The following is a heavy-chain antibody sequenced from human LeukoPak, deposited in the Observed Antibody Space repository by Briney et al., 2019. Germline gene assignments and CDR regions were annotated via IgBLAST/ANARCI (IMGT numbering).Heavy chain of an antibody. Sequence: SETLSLTCTVSGGSISSYYWSWIRQPAGKGLEWIGRIYTSGSTNYNPSLKSRVTISVDTSKNQFSLRLSSVTAADTAVYYCARDGYSGNDGLWGQGTLVTVSS. CDR2: IYTSGST. CDR3: ARDGYSGNDGL. V-gene: IGHV4-4*07. J-gene: IGHJ4*02. CDR1: GGSISSYY. D-gene: IGHD5-12*01.